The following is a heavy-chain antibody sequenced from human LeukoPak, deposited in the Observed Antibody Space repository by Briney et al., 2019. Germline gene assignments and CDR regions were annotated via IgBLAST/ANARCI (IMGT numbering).Heavy chain of an antibody. J-gene: IGHJ4*02. Sequence: SETLSLTCAVYGGSFSGYYWSWIRQPPGKGLEWIGEINHSGSTNYNPSLKSRVTISVDTSKNQFSLKLSSVTAADTAVYYCARNIDGSGSSDYWGQGTLVTVSS. D-gene: IGHD3-10*01. V-gene: IGHV4-34*01. CDR2: INHSGST. CDR3: ARNIDGSGSSDY. CDR1: GGSFSGYY.